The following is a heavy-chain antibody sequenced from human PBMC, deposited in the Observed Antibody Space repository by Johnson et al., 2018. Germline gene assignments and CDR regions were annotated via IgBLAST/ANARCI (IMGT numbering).Heavy chain of an antibody. CDR1: GFTFSTKY. V-gene: IGHV3-53*04. CDR2: IYSDDSK. J-gene: IGHJ3*02. D-gene: IGHD4-17*01. Sequence: VQLVESGGGLVQPGGSLRVSCATSGFTFSTKYMSWVRQAPGKGLEWVSIIYSDDSKYYGDSVKGRFAIARDRPTNTRHLQMTSLKPDDTAVYYCAILGHYGDKAFDIWGQGTMVTVSS. CDR3: AILGHYGDKAFDI.